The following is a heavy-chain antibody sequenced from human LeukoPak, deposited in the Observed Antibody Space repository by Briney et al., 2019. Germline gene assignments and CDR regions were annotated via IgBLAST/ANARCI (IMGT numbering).Heavy chain of an antibody. Sequence: GGSLRLSCAASGFTFSSYAMNWVRQAPGKGLEWLAYISSGSSTIYYADSVKGRFTTSRDNAKNSLSLRMNSLRAEDTAVYYCARESSGYYDYWGQGTLVTVSS. V-gene: IGHV3-48*04. CDR1: GFTFSSYA. CDR3: ARESSGYYDY. D-gene: IGHD3-22*01. CDR2: ISSGSSTI. J-gene: IGHJ4*02.